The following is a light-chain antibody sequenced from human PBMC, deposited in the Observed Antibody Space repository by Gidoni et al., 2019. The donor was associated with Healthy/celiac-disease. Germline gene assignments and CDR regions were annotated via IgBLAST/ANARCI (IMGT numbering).Light chain of an antibody. Sequence: DIQLTQSPSSVSASVGDRVTITFRASQGISSWLAWYQEKPGKAPKLLIHSASSLQSGVPSRFSGRGSGTDFTLTIRSLQPEDFATYYWQQANSFPITSGQGTRLEIK. V-gene: IGKV1-12*01. CDR3: QQANSFPIT. CDR2: SAS. J-gene: IGKJ5*01. CDR1: QGISSW.